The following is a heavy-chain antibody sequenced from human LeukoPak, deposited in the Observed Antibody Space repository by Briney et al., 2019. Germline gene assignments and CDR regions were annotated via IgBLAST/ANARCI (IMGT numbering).Heavy chain of an antibody. CDR3: ARDVAAARTEAFDI. CDR1: GYTFSDYY. CDR2: IKPNSGGT. J-gene: IGHJ3*02. Sequence: ASVKVSRKASGYTFSDYYIHWFRQAPGQGLEWMGWIKPNSGGTNYAQKFQGRVTMTRDTSTSTAYMELSRLSSDDTAVYYCARDVAAARTEAFDIWGQGTMVTVSS. V-gene: IGHV1-2*02. D-gene: IGHD6-13*01.